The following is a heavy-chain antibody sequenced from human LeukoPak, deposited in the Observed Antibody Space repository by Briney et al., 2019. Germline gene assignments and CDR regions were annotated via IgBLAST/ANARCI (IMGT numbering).Heavy chain of an antibody. V-gene: IGHV3-48*03. CDR2: ISSSGSTI. D-gene: IGHD3-10*01. CDR3: AREGRITMVRGSDYYYYMDV. J-gene: IGHJ6*03. CDR1: GFTFSSYE. Sequence: GGSLRLSCAASGFTFSSYEMNWVHQAPGKGLEWVSYISSSGSTIYYADSVKGRFTISRDNAKNSLYLQMNSLRAEDTAVYYCAREGRITMVRGSDYYYYMDVWGKGTTVTISS.